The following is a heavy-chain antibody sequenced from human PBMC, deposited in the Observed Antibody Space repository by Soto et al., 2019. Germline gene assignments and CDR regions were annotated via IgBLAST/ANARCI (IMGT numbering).Heavy chain of an antibody. V-gene: IGHV4-34*01. J-gene: IGHJ5*02. D-gene: IGHD3-10*01. CDR3: ARGRSYHGSATYARNSHWFDA. CDR2: INDSGST. CDR1: GESFSGHF. Sequence: SETLSLTCVVHGESFSGHFWSWIRQSPGKGLEWIGEINDSGSTNKNPSLKRRVSIAVDSSKNQFSLNLRFLTAADTAVYFRARGRSYHGSATYARNSHWFDAWGQGTLVTVSS.